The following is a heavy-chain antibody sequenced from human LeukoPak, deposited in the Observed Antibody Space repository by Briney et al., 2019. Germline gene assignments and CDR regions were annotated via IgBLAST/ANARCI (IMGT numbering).Heavy chain of an antibody. V-gene: IGHV3-43*02. Sequence: GGSLRLSCAASGFTFDDYAMDWVRQAPGKGLEWVSLISGDGGRTFYADSVKGRFTISGDNSKNSLYLQMNSLRTEDTALYYCAKDLASLYDAFDIWGQGTMVTVSS. CDR1: GFTFDDYA. CDR3: AKDLASLYDAFDI. CDR2: ISGDGGRT. J-gene: IGHJ3*02.